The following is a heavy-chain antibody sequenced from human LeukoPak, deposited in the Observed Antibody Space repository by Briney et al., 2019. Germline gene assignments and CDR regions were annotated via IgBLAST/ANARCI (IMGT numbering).Heavy chain of an antibody. D-gene: IGHD5/OR15-5a*01. CDR2: IKQDGSEK. CDR1: GFTFSSYW. Sequence: GGSLRLSCAASGFTFSSYWMGWVRQAPGKGLEWVANIKQDGSEKYYVDSVKGRFTVSRDNAKNSLYLQMNSLGGDDTAIYYCATYNSVNAREFQYWGQGTLVTVPS. V-gene: IGHV3-7*01. CDR3: ATYNSVNAREFQY. J-gene: IGHJ1*01.